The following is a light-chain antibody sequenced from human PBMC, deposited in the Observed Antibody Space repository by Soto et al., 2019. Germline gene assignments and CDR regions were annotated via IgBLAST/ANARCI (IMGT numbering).Light chain of an antibody. J-gene: IGKJ1*01. CDR2: KAS. CDR1: QTISSW. CDR3: QQYSVYWT. V-gene: IGKV1-5*03. Sequence: DIQMTQSPSTLSGSVGDRVTITCRASQTISSWLAWYQQKPGKAPKLLIYKASTLKSGVPSRFSGSGSGTEFTLTISSLQPDDFATYYCQQYSVYWTFGQGTKVEIK.